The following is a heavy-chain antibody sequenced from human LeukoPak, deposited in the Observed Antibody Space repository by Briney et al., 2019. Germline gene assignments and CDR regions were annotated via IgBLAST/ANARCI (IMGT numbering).Heavy chain of an antibody. Sequence: GGSLRLSCAASGFTFSSYWISWVRQAPGKGLEWVANIKQDGSEKYYVDSVKGRFTISRDNAKNSLYLQMNSLRAEDTAVYYCARVAGGSYYGYWFDPWGQGTLVTVSS. CDR2: IKQDGSEK. D-gene: IGHD1-26*01. V-gene: IGHV3-7*01. CDR3: ARVAGGSYYGYWFDP. CDR1: GFTFSSYW. J-gene: IGHJ5*02.